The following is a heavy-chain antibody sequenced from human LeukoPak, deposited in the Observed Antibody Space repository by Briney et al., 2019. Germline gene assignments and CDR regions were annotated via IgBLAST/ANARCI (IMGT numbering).Heavy chain of an antibody. CDR3: ASLYCSGGSCYNYYMDV. D-gene: IGHD2-15*01. J-gene: IGHJ6*03. CDR2: IYYSGST. Sequence: SETLSLTCTVSGGSISSYYWSWIRQPPGKGLEWIGYIYYSGSTNYNPSLKSRVTISVDTSKYQFSLKLSSVTAADTAVYYCASLYCSGGSCYNYYMDVWGKGTTVTVSS. CDR1: GGSISSYY. V-gene: IGHV4-59*08.